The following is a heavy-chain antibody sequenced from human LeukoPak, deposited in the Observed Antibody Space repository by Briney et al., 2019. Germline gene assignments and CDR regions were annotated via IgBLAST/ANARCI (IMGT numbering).Heavy chain of an antibody. CDR2: IYYSGST. Sequence: SETLSLTCTVSGGSISSSSYHWGWIRQPPGKGLEWIGNIYYSGSTYYNPSLKSRVTISVDTSKKQFSLKLRSVTAADTAVYYCARHSRSGYGDYESAFDIWGQGTMVTVSS. CDR3: ARHSRSGYGDYESAFDI. CDR1: GGSISSSSYH. V-gene: IGHV4-39*01. J-gene: IGHJ3*02. D-gene: IGHD5-12*01.